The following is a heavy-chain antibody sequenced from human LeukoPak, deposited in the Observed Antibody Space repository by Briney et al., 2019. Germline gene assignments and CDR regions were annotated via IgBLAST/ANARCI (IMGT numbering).Heavy chain of an antibody. CDR2: IFHSGST. V-gene: IGHV4-4*02. J-gene: IGHJ4*02. CDR1: SGSIFRSNW. Sequence: PSETLSLTCAVSSGSIFRSNWWSWVRQPPGKGLEWIGQIFHSGSTSYSPSLKSRVTISVDKSKNQFSLRLTSVAAADTAVYYCARSPTKRVPEDYWGQGTLVTVSS. D-gene: IGHD2-2*01. CDR3: ARSPTKRVPEDY.